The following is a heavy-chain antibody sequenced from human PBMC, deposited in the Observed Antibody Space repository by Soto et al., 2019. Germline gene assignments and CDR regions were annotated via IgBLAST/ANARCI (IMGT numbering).Heavy chain of an antibody. J-gene: IGHJ6*02. CDR1: GFTVSSNY. CDR2: IYSGGST. CDR3: ARDPRVSRYDFWSGYQVYYYYGMDV. V-gene: IGHV3-66*01. D-gene: IGHD3-3*01. Sequence: GGSLRLSCAASGFTVSSNYMSWVRQAPGKGLEWVSVIYSGGSTYYADSVKGRFTISRDDSKNTLYLQMNSLRAEDTAVYYCARDPRVSRYDFWSGYQVYYYYGMDVWGQGTTVTVSS.